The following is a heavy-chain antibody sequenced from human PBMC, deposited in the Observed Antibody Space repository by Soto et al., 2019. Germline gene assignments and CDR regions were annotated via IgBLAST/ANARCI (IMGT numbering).Heavy chain of an antibody. CDR2: INPNSGGT. J-gene: IGHJ6*02. CDR3: ARTKAEIVGATYYYYYGMDV. D-gene: IGHD1-26*01. Sequence: ASVKVSCKASGYTFTGYYMHWVRQAPGQGLEWMGWINPNSGGTNYAQKFQGWVTMTRDTSISTAYMELSRLRSDDTAVYYSARTKAEIVGATYYYYYGMDVWGQGTTVTVSS. V-gene: IGHV1-2*04. CDR1: GYTFTGYY.